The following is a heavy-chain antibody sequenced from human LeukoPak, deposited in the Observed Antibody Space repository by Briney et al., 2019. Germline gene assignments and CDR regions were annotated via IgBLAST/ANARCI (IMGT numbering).Heavy chain of an antibody. D-gene: IGHD6-13*01. CDR2: ISYDGSNK. V-gene: IGHV3-30-3*01. Sequence: GGSLRLSCAASGFTFSSYAMHWVRQAPGKGLEWVAVISYDGSNKYYADSVKGRFTISRDNSKHTLYLQMNSLRAEDTAVYYCARDRRPPYSSSWYFDYWGQGTLVTVSS. CDR3: ARDRRPPYSSSWYFDY. J-gene: IGHJ4*02. CDR1: GFTFSSYA.